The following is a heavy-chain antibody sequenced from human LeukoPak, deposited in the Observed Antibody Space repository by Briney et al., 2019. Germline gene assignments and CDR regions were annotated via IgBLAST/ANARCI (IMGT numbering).Heavy chain of an antibody. CDR1: GFTFSNYW. Sequence: GGSLRLSCAASGFTFSNYWMNWVRQTPGRGLEWVANIKQDGSEKYYVDSVKGRFTISRDNAKNSLYLQMNSLRAEDTAVYYCARDPNSSGWYVGYFEYWGQGALVTVSS. J-gene: IGHJ4*02. D-gene: IGHD6-19*01. V-gene: IGHV3-7*01. CDR2: IKQDGSEK. CDR3: ARDPNSSGWYVGYFEY.